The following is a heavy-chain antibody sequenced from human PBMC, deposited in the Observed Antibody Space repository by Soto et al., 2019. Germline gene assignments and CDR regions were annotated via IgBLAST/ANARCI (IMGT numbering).Heavy chain of an antibody. CDR2: INAGSGYT. V-gene: IGHV1-3*01. Sequence: QVKLVQSGAEVKKPGASVKISCEASGYTFTNFSIHWLRQAPGQRLEWMGWINAGSGYTKYSRRFQDRLIITRDRSASTAYMELSILRSEDTAMFYCARGRGVIRNYYGMDVWGQGTTVTVSS. D-gene: IGHD3-3*02. CDR3: ARGRGVIRNYYGMDV. J-gene: IGHJ6*02. CDR1: GYTFTNFS.